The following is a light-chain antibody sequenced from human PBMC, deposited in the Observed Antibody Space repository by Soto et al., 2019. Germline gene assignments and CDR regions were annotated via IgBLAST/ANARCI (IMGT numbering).Light chain of an antibody. Sequence: QSGLTQPASVSGSPGQSITISCTGTSSDVGSYNLVSWYQQHPGKAPKLMIYESSTRPSGVSNRFSGSKSGNTASLTLSGLQAEDEADYYCCSYAGSSTWVFGGGTKLTVL. V-gene: IGLV2-23*01. CDR3: CSYAGSSTWV. J-gene: IGLJ3*02. CDR1: SSDVGSYNL. CDR2: ESS.